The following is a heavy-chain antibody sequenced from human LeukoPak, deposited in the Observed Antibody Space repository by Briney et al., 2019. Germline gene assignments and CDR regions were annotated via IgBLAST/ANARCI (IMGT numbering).Heavy chain of an antibody. J-gene: IGHJ4*02. CDR3: AEVESSYCRI. V-gene: IGHV3-23*01. Sequence: GGSLRLSCAASGFTFSTYTMTWVRQAPGKGLDWVSSITASGDGTFYADSVKGRFTIPRDNSKNTLRLQMNSLRAEDTAVYYCAEVESSYCRIWGQGTLVTVSS. D-gene: IGHD3-10*01. CDR1: GFTFSTYT. CDR2: ITASGDGT.